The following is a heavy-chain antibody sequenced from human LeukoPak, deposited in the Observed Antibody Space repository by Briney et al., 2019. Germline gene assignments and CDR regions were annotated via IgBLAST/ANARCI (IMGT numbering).Heavy chain of an antibody. Sequence: GGSLRLACAASGFSFTMYGIHWVRQAPGKGLEWVAVISTDGNNEYYSNSVKGRFTISRDNSKNTVYLQMTSLRTEDTAVYYCAKDQIGWAPGYVSGPLDQWGQGTLVTVSS. CDR2: ISTDGNNE. CDR3: AKDQIGWAPGYVSGPLDQ. CDR1: GFSFTMYG. V-gene: IGHV3-30*18. J-gene: IGHJ4*02. D-gene: IGHD6-19*01.